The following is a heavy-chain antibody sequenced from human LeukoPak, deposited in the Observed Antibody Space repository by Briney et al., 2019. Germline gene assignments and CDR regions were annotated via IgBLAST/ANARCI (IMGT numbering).Heavy chain of an antibody. J-gene: IGHJ4*02. Sequence: GGSLRLSCAASGFTFSSHGMHWVRQAPGKGPEWMAVIWNDGSNKYYADSVKGRFTISRENSKNTLYLQMNSLRAEDTAVYYCASSVEAAMLIDYWGQGTLVTVSS. CDR2: IWNDGSNK. D-gene: IGHD5-18*01. CDR3: ASSVEAAMLIDY. V-gene: IGHV3-33*01. CDR1: GFTFSSHG.